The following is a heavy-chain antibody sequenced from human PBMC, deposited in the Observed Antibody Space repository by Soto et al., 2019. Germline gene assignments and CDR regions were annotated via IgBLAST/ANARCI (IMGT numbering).Heavy chain of an antibody. CDR3: ARDDSGYSGSYYIDYFNY. V-gene: IGHV3-33*01. CDR1: GFTFSNYG. J-gene: IGHJ4*02. CDR2: IWFDGSNK. Sequence: GGSLRLSCAASGFTFSNYGMHWARQAPGKGLEWVAVIWFDGSNKYYADSVKGRFTISRDNSKNTLYLQMNSLRSEDTAIYYCARDDSGYSGSYYIDYFNYWGQGALVTVSS. D-gene: IGHD1-26*01.